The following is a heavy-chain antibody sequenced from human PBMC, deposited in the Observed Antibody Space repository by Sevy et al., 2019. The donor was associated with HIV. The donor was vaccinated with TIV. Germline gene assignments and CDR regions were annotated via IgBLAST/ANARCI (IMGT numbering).Heavy chain of an antibody. CDR3: ARETDNSARWLDP. CDR1: GFTFNFHG. Sequence: GGSLRLSCAAFGFTFNFHGMHWVRQAPGKGLEWVAFIWHDGSNKYMGESVKGRVSISSDNSKNTLFLQMYSLTVEDTAVYYCARETDNSARWLDPWGQRTLVTVSS. V-gene: IGHV3-33*01. D-gene: IGHD4-4*01. CDR2: IWHDGSNK. J-gene: IGHJ5*02.